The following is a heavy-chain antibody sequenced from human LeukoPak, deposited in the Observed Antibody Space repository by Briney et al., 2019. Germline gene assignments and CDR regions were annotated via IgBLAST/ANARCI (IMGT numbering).Heavy chain of an antibody. Sequence: GGSLKLSCAASGFTSWSSAVHWVRQASGKGLEWVGRIRSRSNDYATAYAASVEGRFTISRDNSKNMAFLQMSSLTTEDTAVYYCTRTVDIVVTYYMDVWGKGTTVTVSS. J-gene: IGHJ6*03. D-gene: IGHD2-21*01. CDR3: TRTVDIVVTYYMDV. CDR1: GFTSWSSA. CDR2: IRSRSNDYAT. V-gene: IGHV3-73*01.